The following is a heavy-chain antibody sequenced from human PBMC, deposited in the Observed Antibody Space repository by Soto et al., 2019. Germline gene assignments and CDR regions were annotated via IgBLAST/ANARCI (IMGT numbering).Heavy chain of an antibody. V-gene: IGHV3-11*03. D-gene: IGHD4-17*01. J-gene: IGHJ4*02. Sequence: GGSLRLSCVASGFTFSDYYMSWIRQAPGKGLEWLSYMSSSSSYIQYADSVKGRFTISRDNAKNSLFLQMNSLRAEDTAVYYCAKTRYGGNSRGAGFDYWGQGTLVTVSS. CDR1: GFTFSDYY. CDR2: MSSSSSYI. CDR3: AKTRYGGNSRGAGFDY.